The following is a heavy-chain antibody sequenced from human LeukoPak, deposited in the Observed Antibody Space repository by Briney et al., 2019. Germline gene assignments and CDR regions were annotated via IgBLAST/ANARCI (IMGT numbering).Heavy chain of an antibody. CDR2: INPNSGGT. V-gene: IGHV1-2*02. Sequence: ASVKVSCKASGYTFTGYYMHWVRQAPGQGLEWVRWINPNSGGTNYAQKFQGRVTMTRDTSISTAYMELSRLRSDDTVVYYCARAALYCSSTSCYNYFDYWGQGTLVTVSS. CDR1: GYTFTGYY. J-gene: IGHJ4*02. D-gene: IGHD2-2*02. CDR3: ARAALYCSSTSCYNYFDY.